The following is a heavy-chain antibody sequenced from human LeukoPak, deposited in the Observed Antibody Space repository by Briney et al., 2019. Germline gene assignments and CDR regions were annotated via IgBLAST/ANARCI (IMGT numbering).Heavy chain of an antibody. V-gene: IGHV4-59*01. CDR1: GGPISSSF. CDR2: IYYSGST. CDR3: ARRGANSGSYSHFDL. Sequence: SETLSPTCTVSGGPISSSFWSWIRQPPGKGLEWIGHIYYSGSTNYNPSLKSRVTISVDTSKNQFSLKLSSVTAADTAVYSCARRGANSGSYSHFDLWGRGTLVTVSA. D-gene: IGHD1-26*01. J-gene: IGHJ2*01.